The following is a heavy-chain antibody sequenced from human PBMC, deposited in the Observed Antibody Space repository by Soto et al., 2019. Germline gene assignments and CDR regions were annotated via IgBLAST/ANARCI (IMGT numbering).Heavy chain of an antibody. CDR2: IKSDGSYT. D-gene: IGHD3-22*01. V-gene: IGHV3-74*01. Sequence: EVQLVESGGGLVQPGGSLRLSCAASGFTVNTYWMQWVRQAPGKGLVWVSRIKSDGSYTNYADSVKGRLTISRDNAKNTLFLQMNSLGAEDTAVYYCATGGSGYFTYWGQGTLVTVSS. J-gene: IGHJ4*02. CDR3: ATGGSGYFTY. CDR1: GFTVNTYW.